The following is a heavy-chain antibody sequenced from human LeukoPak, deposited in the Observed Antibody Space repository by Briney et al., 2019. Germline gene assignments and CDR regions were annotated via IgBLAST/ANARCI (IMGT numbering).Heavy chain of an antibody. V-gene: IGHV1-69*05. CDR3: ARDRGYYYYYMDV. Sequence: SVKVSCKASGGTFSSYAISWVRQAPGQGLEWMGRIIPIFGTANYAQKFQGRVTITTDESTSTAYMEPSSLRSEDTAVYYCARDRGYYYYYMDVWGKGTTVTVSS. J-gene: IGHJ6*03. CDR2: IIPIFGTA. CDR1: GGTFSSYA. D-gene: IGHD3-10*01.